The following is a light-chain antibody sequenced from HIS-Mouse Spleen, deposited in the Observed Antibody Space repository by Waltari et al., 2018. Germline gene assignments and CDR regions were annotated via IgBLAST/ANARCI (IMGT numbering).Light chain of an antibody. Sequence: QSALTQPASVSGSPGQSITISCTGTSSDVGGYNLFHWYQQHQGKAPKLMIYEGSKRPSGVSNRFSGSKSGNTASLTISGLQAEDEADYYCCSYAGSSTWVFGGGTKLTVL. CDR3: CSYAGSSTWV. J-gene: IGLJ3*02. CDR1: SSDVGGYNL. V-gene: IGLV2-23*01. CDR2: EGS.